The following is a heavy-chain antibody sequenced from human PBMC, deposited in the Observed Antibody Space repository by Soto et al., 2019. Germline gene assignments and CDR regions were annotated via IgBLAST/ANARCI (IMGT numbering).Heavy chain of an antibody. Sequence: GGSLRLSCATSGFTFSNYWVTWVRQAPGKGLEWVANINLGGSDKYYVDSVKSRITINPDASKNQFSLQLNSVTPEDTAVYYCARSYINNWFDPWGQGTLVTVSS. CDR2: INLGGSDK. CDR1: GFTFSNYW. D-gene: IGHD2-15*01. V-gene: IGHV3-7*04. CDR3: ARSYINNWFDP. J-gene: IGHJ5*02.